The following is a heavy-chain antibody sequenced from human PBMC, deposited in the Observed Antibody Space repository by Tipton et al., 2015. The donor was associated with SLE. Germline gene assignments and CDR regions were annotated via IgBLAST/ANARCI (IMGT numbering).Heavy chain of an antibody. D-gene: IGHD3-10*01. CDR2: IYSGGST. CDR1: GFTVSSNY. J-gene: IGHJ6*03. CDR3: AKDSGSSPWGHYYMDV. Sequence: SLRLSCAASGFTVSSNYMSWVRQAPGKGLEWVSVIYSGGSTYYADSVKGRFTISRDNSKNTLYLQMNSLRAEDTAVYYCAKDSGSSPWGHYYMDVWGKGTTVTVSS. V-gene: IGHV3-53*01.